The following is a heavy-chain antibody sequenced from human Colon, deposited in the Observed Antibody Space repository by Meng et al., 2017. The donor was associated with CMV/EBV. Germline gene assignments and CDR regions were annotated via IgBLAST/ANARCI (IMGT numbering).Heavy chain of an antibody. CDR3: VRDPGSSSWFFY. CDR1: GGSVNRNTYF. J-gene: IGHJ4*02. V-gene: IGHV4-39*07. Sequence: HLQLQGAGPGVVKPSEHLSLTCTASGGSVNRNTYFWGWIRQPPEKSLEWIGTIFDSGSAFYNPSLQSRVSVSIAMSRNQLSLSLSSVTAADTAVYYCVRDPGSSSWFFYWGQGTLVTVSS. D-gene: IGHD6-13*01. CDR2: IFDSGSA.